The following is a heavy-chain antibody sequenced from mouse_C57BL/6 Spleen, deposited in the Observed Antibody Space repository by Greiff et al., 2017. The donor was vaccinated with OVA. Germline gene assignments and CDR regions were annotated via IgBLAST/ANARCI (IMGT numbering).Heavy chain of an antibody. V-gene: IGHV1-55*01. CDR2: IYPGSGST. D-gene: IGHD2-2*01. J-gene: IGHJ2*01. CDR1: GYTFTSYW. CDR3: ARRGKIRSTMVTTDDY. Sequence: VQLQQPGAELVKPGASVKMSCKASGYTFTSYWITWVKQRPGQGLEWIGDIYPGSGSTNYNEKFKDKATLTVDTSSSTAYLQLSSLTSEDSAVYYCARRGKIRSTMVTTDDYWGQGTTLTVSS.